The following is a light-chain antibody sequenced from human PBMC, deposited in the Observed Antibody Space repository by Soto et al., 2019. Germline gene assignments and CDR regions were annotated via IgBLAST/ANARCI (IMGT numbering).Light chain of an antibody. CDR1: QSISYY. CDR2: GAS. Sequence: DIQMTQSPSSLSASVGDRVTITCRATQSISYYVNWYQQKPGKAPKLLIYGASNLQSGVPSRFSGSGSGTDFTLTISSLQPEDFATYYCQQTYNNPTFGQGTRLEIK. J-gene: IGKJ5*01. V-gene: IGKV1-39*01. CDR3: QQTYNNPT.